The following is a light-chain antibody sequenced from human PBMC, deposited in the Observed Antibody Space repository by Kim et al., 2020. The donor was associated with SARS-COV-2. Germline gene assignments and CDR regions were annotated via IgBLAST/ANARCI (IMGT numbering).Light chain of an antibody. J-gene: IGKJ4*01. Sequence: EIVLTQSPGTLSLSPGERATLSCRASQSFITNSLAWYQHKPGQAPRLLIYGASYRATGIPDRFSGSGSGTDFTLTISRLEPEDFAVYYCQQYGNSPLTFGGGTKVDIK. CDR1: QSFITNS. CDR3: QQYGNSPLT. V-gene: IGKV3-20*01. CDR2: GAS.